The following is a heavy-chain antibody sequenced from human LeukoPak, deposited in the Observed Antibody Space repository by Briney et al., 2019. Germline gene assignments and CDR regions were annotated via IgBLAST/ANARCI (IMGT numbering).Heavy chain of an antibody. CDR3: AGLEAHRPLDY. J-gene: IGHJ4*02. V-gene: IGHV4-61*08. CDR1: GGSVSDNDFF. CDR2: IYNSGST. Sequence: SETLSLTCTVSGGSVSDNDFFWNWIRQPPGKGLEWIGYIYNSGSTNYNPALNSRVTISVDTSNNQFSLKLSSVIAADTAVYYCAGLEAHRPLDYWGQGTLVIVSS.